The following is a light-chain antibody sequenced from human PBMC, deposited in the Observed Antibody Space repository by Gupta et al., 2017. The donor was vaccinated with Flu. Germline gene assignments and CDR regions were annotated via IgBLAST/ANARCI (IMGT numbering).Light chain of an antibody. Sequence: SNDVGGYNFVSWYQQHPGKGPKLLIYEVNNRPSGVSNRFSGSKSGNTASLTISGLQAEDEADCYCCSYTTSYTLVFGGGTKLTVL. CDR1: SNDVGGYNF. J-gene: IGLJ3*02. CDR3: CSYTTSYTLV. CDR2: EVN. V-gene: IGLV2-14*01.